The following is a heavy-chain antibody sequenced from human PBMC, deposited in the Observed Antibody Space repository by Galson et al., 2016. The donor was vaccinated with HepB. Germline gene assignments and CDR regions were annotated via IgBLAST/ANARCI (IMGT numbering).Heavy chain of an antibody. J-gene: IGHJ4*02. CDR2: ISSSSSYT. CDR3: ARDNTGSHGSGFDY. V-gene: IGHV3-11*06. CDR1: AFAFSDYY. Sequence: SLRLSCAASAFAFSDYYMSWIRQAPGKGLEWDSYISSSSSYTNYADSVKGRFTISRDNAKNSLYLQMNSLRAEDTAVYYCARDNTGSHGSGFDYWGQGTLVTVSS. D-gene: IGHD2-15*01.